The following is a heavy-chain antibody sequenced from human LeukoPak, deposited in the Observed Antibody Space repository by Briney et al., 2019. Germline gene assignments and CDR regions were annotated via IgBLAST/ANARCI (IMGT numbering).Heavy chain of an antibody. CDR2: IRYDGSNK. V-gene: IGHV3-30*02. J-gene: IGHJ4*02. Sequence: GGSLRLSCAASGFTFTNAWMSWARQAPGKGLEWVAFIRYDGSNKYYADSVKGRFTISRDNSKNTLYLQMNSLRAEDTAVYYCAKDRVVPAANYFDYWGQGTLVTVSS. CDR1: GFTFTNAW. D-gene: IGHD2-2*01. CDR3: AKDRVVPAANYFDY.